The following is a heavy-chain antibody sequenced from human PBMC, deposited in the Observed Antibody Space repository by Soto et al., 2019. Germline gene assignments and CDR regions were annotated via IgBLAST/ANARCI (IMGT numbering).Heavy chain of an antibody. Sequence: EVLLLESGGGLVQPGGSLRLSCEASGFNFSSFAMNWVRQAPGKGLEWVSAIGDSGASTYYADSVKGRFTISRDNSRHTLYLQLNSLRAEDTAVYYCAKGVELDVWGNGTTVTVSS. V-gene: IGHV3-23*01. CDR2: IGDSGAST. CDR1: GFNFSSFA. CDR3: AKGVELDV. J-gene: IGHJ6*04. D-gene: IGHD1-26*01.